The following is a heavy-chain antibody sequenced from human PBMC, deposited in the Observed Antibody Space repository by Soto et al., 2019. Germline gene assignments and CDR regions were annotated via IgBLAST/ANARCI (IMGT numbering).Heavy chain of an antibody. D-gene: IGHD6-19*01. V-gene: IGHV4-39*01. CDR3: AYIAVAAPSYYYYGMDV. CDR2: IYYSGST. CDR1: GGSISSSSYY. J-gene: IGHJ6*02. Sequence: SETLSLTCTVSGGSISSSSYYWGWIRQPPGKGLEWIGSIYYSGSTYYNPSLKSRVTISVDTSKNQFSLKLSSVTAADTAVYYCAYIAVAAPSYYYYGMDVWGQGTTVTVSS.